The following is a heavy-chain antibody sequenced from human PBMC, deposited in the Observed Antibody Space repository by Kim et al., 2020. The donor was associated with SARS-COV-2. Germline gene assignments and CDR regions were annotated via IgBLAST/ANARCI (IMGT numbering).Heavy chain of an antibody. Sequence: GGSLRLSCVDSGFTFSSKAMTWVRQAPGKGLEWVSGISANDGGRYYEDSVKGRFTISRDNDKRTLYLQMNDLRAEDTALYFCGAAGAEELGLLDFWGQGTVVTVSS. CDR1: GFTFSSKA. CDR2: ISANDGGR. CDR3: GAAGAEELGLLDF. J-gene: IGHJ4*02. D-gene: IGHD6-19*01. V-gene: IGHV3-23*01.